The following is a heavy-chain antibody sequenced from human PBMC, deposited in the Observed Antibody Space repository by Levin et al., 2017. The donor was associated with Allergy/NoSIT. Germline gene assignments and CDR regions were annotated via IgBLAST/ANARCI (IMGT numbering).Heavy chain of an antibody. CDR3: AKEDSSGYYYVGYDAFDI. Sequence: PGGSLRLSCAASGFTFSSYAMSWVRQAPGKGLEWVSAISGSGGSTYYADSVKGRFTISRDNSKNTLYLQMNSLRAEDTAVYYCAKEDSSGYYYVGYDAFDIWGQGTMVTVSS. V-gene: IGHV3-23*01. CDR1: GFTFSSYA. D-gene: IGHD3-22*01. CDR2: ISGSGGST. J-gene: IGHJ3*02.